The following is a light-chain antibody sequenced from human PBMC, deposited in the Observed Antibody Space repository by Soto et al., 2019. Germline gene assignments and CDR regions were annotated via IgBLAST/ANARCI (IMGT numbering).Light chain of an antibody. Sequence: EIVLTQSPGTLSLSPGERATLSCRASQSVSSSYLAWYQQKPGQDPRLLIYGASSRATGIPDRFSGSGSGTDFTLTISRLEPEDFAVYYCQQYGSSLSITFGQGTRLEIK. CDR3: QQYGSSLSIT. CDR2: GAS. V-gene: IGKV3-20*01. J-gene: IGKJ5*01. CDR1: QSVSSSY.